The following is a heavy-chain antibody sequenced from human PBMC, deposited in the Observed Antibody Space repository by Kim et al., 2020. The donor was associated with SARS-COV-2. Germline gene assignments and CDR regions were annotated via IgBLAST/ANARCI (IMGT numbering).Heavy chain of an antibody. CDR3: NANVWSGFLDY. V-gene: IGHV3-30-3*01. CDR1: GFTFSSYA. CDR2: ISYDGSNK. J-gene: IGHJ4*02. Sequence: GGSLRLSCAASGFTFSSYAMHWVRQAPGKGLEWVAVISYDGSNKYYADSVKGRFTISRDNSKNTLYLQMNSLRAEDTAVYYCNANVWSGFLDYWGQGTLVTVSS. D-gene: IGHD3-3*01.